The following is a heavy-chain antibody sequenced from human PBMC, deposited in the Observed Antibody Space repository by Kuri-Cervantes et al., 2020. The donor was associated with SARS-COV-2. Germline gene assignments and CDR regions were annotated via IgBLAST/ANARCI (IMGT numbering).Heavy chain of an antibody. CDR2: ISSSGTTI. V-gene: IGHV3-11*04. CDR1: GFTFSDYY. Sequence: GGSLRLSCAASGFTFSDYYMSWIRQAPGKGLEWVSYISSSGTTIYYADSVKGRFTISRDNAKNSLYLQMNSLRAEDTAVYYCARVGCSGGSCYFVDYWGQGTLVTVSS. CDR3: ARVGCSGGSCYFVDY. D-gene: IGHD2-15*01. J-gene: IGHJ4*02.